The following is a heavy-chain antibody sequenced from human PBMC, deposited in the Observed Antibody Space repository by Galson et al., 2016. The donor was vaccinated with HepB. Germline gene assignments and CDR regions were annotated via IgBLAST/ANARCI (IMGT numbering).Heavy chain of an antibody. Sequence: SLRLSCAASGFVFKDYAMHWVRQAPGKGLEWVSSISWNSGSIGYADSVKGRFTTSRDNAKNSLCLQMNSLRAEDTAFYYCAQDKASMSVGATNFQHWGQGTLVTVSS. CDR2: ISWNSGSI. J-gene: IGHJ1*01. CDR1: GFVFKDYA. CDR3: AQDKASMSVGATNFQH. V-gene: IGHV3-9*01. D-gene: IGHD1-26*01.